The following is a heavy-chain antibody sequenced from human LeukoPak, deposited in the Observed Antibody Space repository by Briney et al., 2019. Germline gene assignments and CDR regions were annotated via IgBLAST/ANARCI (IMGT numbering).Heavy chain of an antibody. Sequence: GGSLRLSCAASGFTFSSYGMHWVRQAPAKGLEWVAVIAYDGSNKYYADSVKGRFTISRDNSKNTLYLQMNSLRAEDTAVYYCAKDPPVYCSSTSCFDYWGQGTLVTVSS. CDR3: AKDPPVYCSSTSCFDY. D-gene: IGHD2-2*01. CDR1: GFTFSSYG. J-gene: IGHJ4*02. V-gene: IGHV3-30*18. CDR2: IAYDGSNK.